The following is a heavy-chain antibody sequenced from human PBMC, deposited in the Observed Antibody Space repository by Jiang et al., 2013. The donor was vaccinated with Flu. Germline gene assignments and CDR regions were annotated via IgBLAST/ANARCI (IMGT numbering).Heavy chain of an antibody. CDR3: AKDSMLGLIETYGMDV. D-gene: IGHD2-21*01. CDR1: RFAFSNYA. V-gene: IGHV3-23*04. Sequence: VQLVESGGGLVQPGGSLRLSCSASRFAFSNYAMTWVRQAPGKGLEWVSTISGSGGSTYYADSAKGRFTISRDNSKNTLYLRMNNLRAEDTAVYYCAKDSMLGLIETYGMDVWGQGTTVTVSS. CDR2: ISGSGGST. J-gene: IGHJ6*02.